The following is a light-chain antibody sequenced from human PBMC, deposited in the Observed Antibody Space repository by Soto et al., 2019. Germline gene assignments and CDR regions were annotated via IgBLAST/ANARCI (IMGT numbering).Light chain of an antibody. CDR3: CSYAGSSTVVI. V-gene: IGLV2-23*03. J-gene: IGLJ2*01. Sequence: QSALTQPASVSGSPGQSITISCTATSSDVGSSLVSWYQQHPGKAPKLMIYEGSKRPSGVSNRFSGSKSGNTASLTISGLQAEDEADYHCCSYAGSSTVVIFGGGTKLTVL. CDR1: SSDVGSSL. CDR2: EGS.